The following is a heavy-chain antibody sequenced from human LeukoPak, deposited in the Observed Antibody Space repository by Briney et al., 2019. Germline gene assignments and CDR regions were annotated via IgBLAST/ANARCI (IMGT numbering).Heavy chain of an antibody. CDR2: IWYDGKNK. V-gene: IGHV3-33*06. Sequence: PGGSLRLSCAASGFSFSSYGMHWVRQAPGKGLEWVAIIWYDGKNKYYGDSVKGRFTISRDNSKNTLYLEMSSLRAEDTAVYYCAKDWDSGSYNHHFDYWGPGTLVTVSS. CDR3: AKDWDSGSYNHHFDY. CDR1: GFSFSSYG. D-gene: IGHD1-26*01. J-gene: IGHJ4*01.